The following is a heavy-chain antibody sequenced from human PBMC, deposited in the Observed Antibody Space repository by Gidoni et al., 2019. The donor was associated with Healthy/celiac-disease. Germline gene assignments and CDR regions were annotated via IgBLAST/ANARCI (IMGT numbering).Heavy chain of an antibody. Sequence: EVQLVESGGGLVKPGGSLRLSCAASGFTFSNPWMSWVRQAPGKGLEWVGRIKSKTDGGTTDYAAPVKGRFTISRDDSKNTLYLQMNSLKTEDTAVYYCTTDWAPKWELPRADAFDIWGQGTMVTVSS. V-gene: IGHV3-15*01. CDR1: GFTFSNPW. J-gene: IGHJ3*02. CDR3: TTDWAPKWELPRADAFDI. D-gene: IGHD1-26*01. CDR2: IKSKTDGGTT.